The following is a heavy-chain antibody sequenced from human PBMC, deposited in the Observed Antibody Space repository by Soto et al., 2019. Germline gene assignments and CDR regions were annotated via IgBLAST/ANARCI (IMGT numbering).Heavy chain of an antibody. CDR1: GFTFSSYG. CDR2: IWYDGSNK. V-gene: IGHV3-33*01. J-gene: IGHJ5*02. Sequence: QVQLVESGGGVVQPGRSLRLSCAASGFTFSSYGMHWVRQAPGKGLEWVAVIWYDGSNKYYADSVKGRFTISRDNSKNTLYLHMNSLRAEDTAVYYCARDSLYQLHYDNWFDPWGQGTLVTVSS. D-gene: IGHD2-2*01. CDR3: ARDSLYQLHYDNWFDP.